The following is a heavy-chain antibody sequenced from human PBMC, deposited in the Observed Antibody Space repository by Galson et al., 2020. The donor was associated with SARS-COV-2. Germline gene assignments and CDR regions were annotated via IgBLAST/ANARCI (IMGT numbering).Heavy chain of an antibody. CDR3: AREVLITVNGGEDRRHEQYWYFDL. Sequence: ASETLSLTCTLSGGSITSFDYYWSWIRQHPEKGLEWIGHMSYSGNTYYNPSLKTRVSISADTSKNQISLELNSVTAADTAVYYCAREVLITVNGGEDRRHEQYWYFDLWGRGTLVSVSS. D-gene: IGHD3-16*01. CDR2: MSYSGNT. J-gene: IGHJ2*01. CDR1: GGSITSFDYY. V-gene: IGHV4-31*03.